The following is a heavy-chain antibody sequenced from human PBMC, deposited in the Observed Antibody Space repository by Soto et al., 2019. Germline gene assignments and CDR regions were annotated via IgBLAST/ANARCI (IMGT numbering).Heavy chain of an antibody. CDR3: ARDRYSSGWMRYDYYHVSDV. Sequence: NGLEWVAVISYDGSNKHYADSVKGRFTISRDNSKTTLYLQMNSLRAEDTAVYYCARDRYSSGWMRYDYYHVSDVWGHGTTV. V-gene: IGHV3-30-3*01. CDR2: ISYDGSNK. D-gene: IGHD6-19*01. J-gene: IGHJ6*02.